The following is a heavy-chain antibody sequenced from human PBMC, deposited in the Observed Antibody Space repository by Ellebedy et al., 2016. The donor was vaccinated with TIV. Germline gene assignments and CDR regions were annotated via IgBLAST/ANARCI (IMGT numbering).Heavy chain of an antibody. CDR1: GFTFSSYA. CDR3: AKLVGATPPGY. Sequence: PAGSLRLSCAASGFTFSSYAMSWVLQAPGKGLEWVSAISGSGGSTYYADSVKGRFTISRDNSKNTLYLQMNSLRTEDTAVYYCAKLVGATPPGYWGQGTLVTVSS. J-gene: IGHJ4*02. CDR2: ISGSGGST. V-gene: IGHV3-23*01. D-gene: IGHD1-26*01.